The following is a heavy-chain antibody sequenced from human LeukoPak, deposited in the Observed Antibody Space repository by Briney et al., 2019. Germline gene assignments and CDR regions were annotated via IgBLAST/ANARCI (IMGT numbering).Heavy chain of an antibody. CDR1: GFTFSSYS. V-gene: IGHV3-21*01. CDR2: ISSSSSYI. Sequence: GGSLRLSCAASGFTFSSYSMYWVRQAPGKGLEWVSSISSSSSYIYYADSVKGRFTISRDNAKNSLYLQMNSLRAEDTAVYYCARQGKWLVRALDYWGQGTLVTVSS. D-gene: IGHD6-19*01. CDR3: ARQGKWLVRALDY. J-gene: IGHJ4*02.